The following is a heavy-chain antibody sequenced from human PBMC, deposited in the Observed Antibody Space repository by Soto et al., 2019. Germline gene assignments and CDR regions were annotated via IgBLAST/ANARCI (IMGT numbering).Heavy chain of an antibody. V-gene: IGHV1-69*01. CDR3: ARGGRGYSSAPRYYFDY. CDR2: IIPIFATV. Sequence: QVQLVQSGSEVKKPGSSVKVSCKASGGSFSSNPISWVRQAPGQWLEWMAGIIPIFATVHYAQKFQGRVTITADESTSTAYMELTSLRSEDTAVYFCARGGRGYSSAPRYYFDYWGQGTLVTVS. J-gene: IGHJ4*02. D-gene: IGHD5-18*01. CDR1: GGSFSSNP.